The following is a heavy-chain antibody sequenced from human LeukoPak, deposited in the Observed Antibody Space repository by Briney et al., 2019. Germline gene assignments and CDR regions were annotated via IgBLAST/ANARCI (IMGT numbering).Heavy chain of an antibody. CDR2: INHNGNVN. J-gene: IGHJ6*02. Sequence: GGSLRLSCAASGFTFSSYWMNWAHQAPGKGLEWVASINHNGNVNYYVDSVKGRFTISRDNAKNSLYLQMNSLRDEDTAVYYCARIPGGYYYGMDVWGQGTTVTVSS. D-gene: IGHD3-16*01. CDR3: ARIPGGYYYGMDV. V-gene: IGHV3-7*01. CDR1: GFTFSSYW.